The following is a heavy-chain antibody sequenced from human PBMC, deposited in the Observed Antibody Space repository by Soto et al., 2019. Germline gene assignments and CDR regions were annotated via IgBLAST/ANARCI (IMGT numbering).Heavy chain of an antibody. V-gene: IGHV3-30-3*01. Sequence: QVQLVESGGGVVQPGRSLRLSCAASGFSFSTYAMHWVRQTPGNGLEWVAVISYDGDHKYYTDSVKGRFTISRDNSNYTRYLLINNLTNADTAIYYCAREPAPQENADLTGYFLFDSRGQGTMVNVSS. CDR1: GFSFSTYA. D-gene: IGHD3-9*01. CDR3: AREPAPQENADLTGYFLFDS. J-gene: IGHJ4*02. CDR2: ISYDGDHK.